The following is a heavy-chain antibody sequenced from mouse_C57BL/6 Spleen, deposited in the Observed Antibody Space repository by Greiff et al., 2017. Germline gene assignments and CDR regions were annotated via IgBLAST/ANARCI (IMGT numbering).Heavy chain of an antibody. V-gene: IGHV1-5*01. D-gene: IGHD1-1*01. J-gene: IGHJ4*01. CDR2: IYPGNSDT. CDR1: GYTFTRYW. CDR3: TRGYGRGDYYAMDY. Sequence: VQLQQSGTVLARPGASVKMSCKTSGYTFTRYWMPWVKQRPGQGLEWIGAIYPGNSDTSYNQKFKGKAKLTAVTSASTAYMELSSLTNEDSAVYYCTRGYGRGDYYAMDYWGQGTSVTVSS.